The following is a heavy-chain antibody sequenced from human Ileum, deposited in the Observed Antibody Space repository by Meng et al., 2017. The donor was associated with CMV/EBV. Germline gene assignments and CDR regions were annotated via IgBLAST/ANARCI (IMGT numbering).Heavy chain of an antibody. Sequence: SEPLSLTCTVSGGSISSYYWSWIRQPPGKGLEWIGYIYYSGSTNYNPSLKSRVTISVDTSKNQFSLKLSSVTAADTAVYYCARGRGVGGNYYYGMDVWGQGTTVTVSS. CDR1: GGSISSYY. CDR3: ARGRGVGGNYYYGMDV. CDR2: IYYSGST. J-gene: IGHJ6*02. V-gene: IGHV4-59*01. D-gene: IGHD1-26*01.